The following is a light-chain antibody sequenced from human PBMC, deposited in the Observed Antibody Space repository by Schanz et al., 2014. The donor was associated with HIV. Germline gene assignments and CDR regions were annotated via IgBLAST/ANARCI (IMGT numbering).Light chain of an antibody. Sequence: QSVLTQPPSVSGAPGQRVSISCTGSSSNIGAGYDVHWYQQLPGTAPKLLIYANTNRPSGVPDRFSGSRSGTSASLAITGLQAEDEADYYCSSYTVSGARGVIVGTGTQLTVL. J-gene: IGLJ1*01. CDR1: SSNIGAGYD. V-gene: IGLV1-40*01. CDR3: SSYTVSGARGVI. CDR2: ANT.